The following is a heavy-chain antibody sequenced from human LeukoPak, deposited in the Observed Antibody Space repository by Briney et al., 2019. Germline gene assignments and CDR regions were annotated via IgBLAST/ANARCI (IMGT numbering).Heavy chain of an antibody. V-gene: IGHV4-34*01. CDR2: FSHTGCP. CDR3: ARPRLLFGSGPILV. D-gene: IGHD3-10*01. Sequence: SDTLSLTCAISGASFSGYSWTWIRQPPGKGLEWIGEFSHTGCPIYNPSLKSRVNISIDTSKNQFSLRLTSVTAADTAVYFCARPRLLFGSGPILVWGEGTLVTVPS. CDR1: GASFSGYS. J-gene: IGHJ4*02.